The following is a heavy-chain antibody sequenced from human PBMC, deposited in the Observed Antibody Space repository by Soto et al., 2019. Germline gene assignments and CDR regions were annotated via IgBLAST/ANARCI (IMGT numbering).Heavy chain of an antibody. CDR2: ISHTATET. J-gene: IGHJ5*02. V-gene: IGHV3-30-3*01. CDR1: GLPFSGYA. D-gene: IGHD3-16*01. CDR3: ARVGYGVRLGQGCDP. Sequence: QGQLMESGGGVVLPGKSLRLSCAASGLPFSGYAMHWVRQAPGTGLEWVASISHTATETFYADSVKGRFTISGDDSKKMVCLQMNNLGPADTAVYHCARVGYGVRLGQGCDPWGQGTLVTVSS.